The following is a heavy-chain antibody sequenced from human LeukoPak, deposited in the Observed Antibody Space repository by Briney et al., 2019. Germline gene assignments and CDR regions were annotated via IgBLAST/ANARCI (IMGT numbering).Heavy chain of an antibody. CDR3: ARDKGRNWLDP. V-gene: IGHV3-23*01. Sequence: GSLRLSCAASGFTFSRYAMSWVRQAPGKGLEWVSAISGSGGSTYYADSVKGRFTISRDNSKNTLYLQINSLRAEDTAVYYCARDKGRNWLDPWGQGTLVTVSS. CDR2: ISGSGGST. CDR1: GFTFSRYA. J-gene: IGHJ5*02.